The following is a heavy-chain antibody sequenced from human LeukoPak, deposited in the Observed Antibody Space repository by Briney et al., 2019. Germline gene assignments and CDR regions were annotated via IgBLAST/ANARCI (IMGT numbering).Heavy chain of an antibody. CDR3: AKDRLRGYTSWAFDI. CDR1: GFTFSSYA. V-gene: IGHV3-23*01. CDR2: ISGSGGTT. Sequence: GGSLRLSCAASGFTFSSYAMSWVRKAPWKGLEWVSAISGSGGTTYYADSVKGRFTISRDNSKNTLYLQMNSLRAEDTAVYYCAKDRLRGYTSWAFDIWGQGTMVTVSS. J-gene: IGHJ3*02. D-gene: IGHD5-18*01.